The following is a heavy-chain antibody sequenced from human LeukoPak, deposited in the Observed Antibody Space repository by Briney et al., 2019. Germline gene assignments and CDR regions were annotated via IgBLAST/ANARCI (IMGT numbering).Heavy chain of an antibody. Sequence: SETLSLTCTVSGGSISSSSYYWGWIRQPPGKGLEGIGSIYYSGSTYYNPPLKSRVTISVDTSKNQFSLKLSSVTAADTAVYYCARANIAAAGTSWFDPWSQGTLVTVSS. CDR1: GGSISSSSYY. CDR2: IYYSGST. V-gene: IGHV4-39*07. J-gene: IGHJ5*02. CDR3: ARANIAAAGTSWFDP. D-gene: IGHD6-13*01.